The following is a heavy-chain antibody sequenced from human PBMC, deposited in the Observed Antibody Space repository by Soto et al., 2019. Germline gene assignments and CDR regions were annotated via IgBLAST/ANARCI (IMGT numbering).Heavy chain of an antibody. CDR1: GYTFTTYA. CDR3: ARGLRPFEDPRPLGN. V-gene: IGHV1-3*01. CDR2: INAGNGNT. J-gene: IGHJ4*02. D-gene: IGHD3-16*01. Sequence: ASVKVSCKASGYTFTTYAIHWVRQAPGQRLEWMGWINAGNGNTKYSQRFQDRVTITRDTSASTAYTELSSLRSEDTAVSYCARGLRPFEDPRPLGNCGQETVFTFSS.